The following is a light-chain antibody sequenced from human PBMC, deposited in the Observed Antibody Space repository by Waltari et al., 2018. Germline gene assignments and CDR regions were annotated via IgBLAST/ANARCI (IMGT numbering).Light chain of an antibody. CDR3: QQYGSSIMYT. Sequence: VLTQSPDTLPLSPGDRATLSCSASQSLTKRYLGWDQQKPGQAPTLLIYGSSNRAAGIPDRFSGSGSGTDFTLTISRLEPDDSAVYYCQQYGSSIMYTFGQGTKLEIK. CDR1: QSLTKRY. CDR2: GSS. J-gene: IGKJ2*01. V-gene: IGKV3-20*01.